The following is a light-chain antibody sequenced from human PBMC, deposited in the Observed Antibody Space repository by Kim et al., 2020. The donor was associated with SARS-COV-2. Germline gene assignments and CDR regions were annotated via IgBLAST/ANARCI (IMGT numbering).Light chain of an antibody. CDR3: QQYNNWPNT. V-gene: IGKV3-15*01. J-gene: IGKJ2*01. CDR1: QIGSSN. Sequence: SGSPGETATLTCRASQIGSSNLAWYQQKPGQAPRLLIYGASTRATGIPARFSGSGSGTEFTLTISSLQSEDFAVYYCQQYNNWPNTFGQGTKLEI. CDR2: GAS.